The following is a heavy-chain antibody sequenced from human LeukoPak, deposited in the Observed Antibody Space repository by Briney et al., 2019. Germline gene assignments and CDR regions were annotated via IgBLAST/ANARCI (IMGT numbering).Heavy chain of an antibody. Sequence: PGGSLRLSCAASGFTFSSYEMNWVRQAPGKGLEWVSYISTSGSTIYYADSVKGRFTISRDNAKNSLYLQMSSLRAEDTAVYYCARRGSYPDYWGQGTLVTVSS. V-gene: IGHV3-48*03. CDR3: ARRGSYPDY. CDR2: ISTSGSTI. CDR1: GFTFSSYE. J-gene: IGHJ4*02. D-gene: IGHD1-26*01.